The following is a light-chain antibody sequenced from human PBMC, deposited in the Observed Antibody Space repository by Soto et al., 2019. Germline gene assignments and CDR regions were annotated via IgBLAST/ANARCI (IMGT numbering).Light chain of an antibody. CDR3: ATWDTSLTAVL. CDR1: SSNIGKNY. Sequence: QSVLMQPPSVSAASGQKVTISCSGSSSNIGKNYVSWYQQLPGTAPKVVIYETNKRPSGIPDRFSGSKSGTSATLGITGLQTGDEADYYCATWDTSLTAVLFGGGTQLTVL. J-gene: IGLJ2*01. CDR2: ETN. V-gene: IGLV1-51*02.